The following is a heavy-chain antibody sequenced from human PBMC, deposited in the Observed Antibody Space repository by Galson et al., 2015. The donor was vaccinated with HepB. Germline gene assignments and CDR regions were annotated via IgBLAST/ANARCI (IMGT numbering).Heavy chain of an antibody. V-gene: IGHV3-73*01. CDR3: TRHNGGAPLSDWYFDL. CDR2: IRTKDNNYAT. D-gene: IGHD3-16*01. Sequence: SLRLSCAASGFIFSGSVMHWVRQASGKGLEWVGRIRTKDNNYATGYAVSLKGRFTISRDDPKNTAYLQMNSLKTEDTAVYYCTRHNGGAPLSDWYFDLWGRGTLVTVSS. J-gene: IGHJ2*01. CDR1: GFIFSGSV.